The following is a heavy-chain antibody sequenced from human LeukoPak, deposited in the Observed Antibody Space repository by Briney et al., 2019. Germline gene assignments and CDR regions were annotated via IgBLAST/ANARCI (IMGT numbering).Heavy chain of an antibody. J-gene: IGHJ5*02. CDR1: GGTFSSYA. V-gene: IGHV1-69*06. CDR3: ARSDRPTSYFNWFDP. CDR2: IIPIFGTA. Sequence: SVKVSCKASGGTFSSYAISWVRQAPGQGLEWMGGIIPIFGTANYAQKFQGRVTITADKSTRTAYMELSSLRSEDTAVYYCARSDRPTSYFNWFDPWGQGTLVTVSS. D-gene: IGHD1-26*01.